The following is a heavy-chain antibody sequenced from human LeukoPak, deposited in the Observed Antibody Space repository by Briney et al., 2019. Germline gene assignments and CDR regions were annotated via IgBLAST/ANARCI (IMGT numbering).Heavy chain of an antibody. Sequence: GASVKVSCKASGGTFSSYAISWVRQAPGQGLEWMGGIIPIFGTANYAQKFQGRVTITTDESTSTAYMELSSLRSEDTAVYYCARGDLQHYYYYYMDVWGKGTTVTVSS. CDR3: ARGDLQHYYYYYMDV. V-gene: IGHV1-69*05. CDR2: IIPIFGTA. CDR1: GGTFSSYA. D-gene: IGHD4-11*01. J-gene: IGHJ6*03.